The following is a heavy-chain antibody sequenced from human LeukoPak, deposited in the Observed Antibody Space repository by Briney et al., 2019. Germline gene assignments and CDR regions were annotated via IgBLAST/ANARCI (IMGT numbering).Heavy chain of an antibody. Sequence: GGSLRLSCAASGFTFSSYAMSWVRQAPGKGLEWVSAISGSGGSTYYADSVKGRFTISRDNSKSTLYLQMNSLRAEDTAVYYCAKESGYSYGRNSFDYWGQGTLVTVSS. J-gene: IGHJ4*02. D-gene: IGHD5-18*01. CDR2: ISGSGGST. CDR3: AKESGYSYGRNSFDY. V-gene: IGHV3-23*01. CDR1: GFTFSSYA.